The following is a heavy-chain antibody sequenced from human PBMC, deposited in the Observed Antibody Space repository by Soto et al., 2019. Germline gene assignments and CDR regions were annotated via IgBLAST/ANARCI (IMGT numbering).Heavy chain of an antibody. CDR1: GYTFTSYG. CDR3: ARDLPFLYYDSSGSGDYFAMDV. D-gene: IGHD3-22*01. CDR2: ISAYNGNT. Sequence: ASVKVSCKASGYTFTSYGISWVRQAPGQGLEWLGWISAYNGNTNYAQKLQGRVTMTPDTSTSTAYVELRSLRPDETAVYYCARDLPFLYYDSSGSGDYFAMDVWGQGTTVTVSS. J-gene: IGHJ6*02. V-gene: IGHV1-18*01.